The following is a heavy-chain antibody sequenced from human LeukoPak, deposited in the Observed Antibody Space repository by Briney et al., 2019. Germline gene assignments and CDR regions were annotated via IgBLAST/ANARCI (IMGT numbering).Heavy chain of an antibody. CDR1: GFTFSSYA. CDR2: ITDSGGST. D-gene: IGHD2-2*01. J-gene: IGHJ4*02. V-gene: IGHV3-23*01. CDR3: ARSYCTSTSCHFDY. Sequence: GGSLRLSCAASGFTFSSYAMSWVRQAPGKGLEWVPGITDSGGSTYYADSVKGRFTISRDNAKNSLYLQMNSLRAEDTAVYYCARSYCTSTSCHFDYWGQGALVTVSS.